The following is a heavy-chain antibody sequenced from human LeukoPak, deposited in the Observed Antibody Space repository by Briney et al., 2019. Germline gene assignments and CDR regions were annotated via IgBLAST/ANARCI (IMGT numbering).Heavy chain of an antibody. CDR3: ARHQSKWASYYYYYYMDV. CDR1: GYSFTSYW. Sequence: GESLKISCKGSGYSFTSYWIGWVRQMPGKGLEWMGIIYPGDSDTRYSPSFQGQVTISADKSISTAYLQWSSLKASDTAMYYCARHQSKWASYYYYYYMDVWGKGTTVTVSS. D-gene: IGHD1-26*01. CDR2: IYPGDSDT. J-gene: IGHJ6*03. V-gene: IGHV5-51*01.